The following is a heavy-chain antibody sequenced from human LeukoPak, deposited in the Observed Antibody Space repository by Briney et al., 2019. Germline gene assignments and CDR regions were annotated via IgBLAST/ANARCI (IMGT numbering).Heavy chain of an antibody. CDR2: SSKDGSGK. D-gene: IGHD3-22*01. J-gene: IGHJ4*02. Sequence: GGSLRLSCAASGFIFNNYAMHWVRQAPGKGLEWVAVSSKDGSGKYYANTVKGRFTISRDTSKSTLYLQMDSLKTEDSAINYCARGYYDSSPIKDWGQGTLVTVST. V-gene: IGHV3-30*04. CDR3: ARGYYDSSPIKD. CDR1: GFIFNNYA.